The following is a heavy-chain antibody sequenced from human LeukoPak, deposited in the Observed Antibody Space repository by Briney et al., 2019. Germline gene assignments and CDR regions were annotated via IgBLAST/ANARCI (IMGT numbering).Heavy chain of an antibody. D-gene: IGHD6-13*01. V-gene: IGHV3-23*01. CDR1: GFTFSSYA. CDR3: AKDSDQQLVHRFDP. Sequence: GSLRLSCAASGFTFSSYAMSWVRQAPGKGLEWVSAISGSGGSTYYADSVKGRFTISRDNSKNTQYLQMNSLRAEDTAVYYCAKDSDQQLVHRFDPWGQGTLVTVSS. J-gene: IGHJ5*02. CDR2: ISGSGGST.